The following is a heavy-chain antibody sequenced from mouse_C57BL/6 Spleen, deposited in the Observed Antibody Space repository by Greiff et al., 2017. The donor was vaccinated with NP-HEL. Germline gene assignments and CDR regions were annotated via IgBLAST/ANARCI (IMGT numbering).Heavy chain of an antibody. J-gene: IGHJ2*01. V-gene: IGHV1-82*01. Sequence: QVQLQQSGPELVKPGASVKISCKASGYAFSSSWMNWVKQRPGKGLEWIGRIYPGDGDTTYNGKFTGKATLTAAKSSSTAYMQLSSLTSEDSAVYFCAHYYGSRGFDYWGQGTTLTVSS. D-gene: IGHD1-1*01. CDR2: IYPGDGDT. CDR3: AHYYGSRGFDY. CDR1: GYAFSSSW.